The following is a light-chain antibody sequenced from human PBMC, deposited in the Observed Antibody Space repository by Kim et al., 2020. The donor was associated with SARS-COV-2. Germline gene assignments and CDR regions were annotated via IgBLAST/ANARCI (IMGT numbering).Light chain of an antibody. J-gene: IGKJ5*01. CDR1: QSISSY. CDR2: AAS. Sequence: DIQMTQSPSSLSASVGDRVTITCRASQSISSYLNWYQQKPGKPPKLLIYAASSLQSGVPSRFSGSGSGTDFTLTISSLQPEDFATYCCQHSYTTPVTFGQGTRLEIK. V-gene: IGKV1-39*01. CDR3: QHSYTTPVT.